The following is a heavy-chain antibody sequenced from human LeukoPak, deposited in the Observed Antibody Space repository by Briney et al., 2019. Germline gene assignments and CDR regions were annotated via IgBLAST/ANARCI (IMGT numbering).Heavy chain of an antibody. D-gene: IGHD4-23*01. CDR1: GFTFRSYG. Sequence: GGSLRLSCAASGFTFRSYGMHWVRQAPGKGLEWVAVISSDGSSNYYADSVKGRFTIPRDNAKDTLYLQMNSLRAEDTAVYYCAKSPVVTSTYGMDVWGQGTTVTVSS. CDR2: ISSDGSSN. J-gene: IGHJ6*02. CDR3: AKSPVVTSTYGMDV. V-gene: IGHV3-30*18.